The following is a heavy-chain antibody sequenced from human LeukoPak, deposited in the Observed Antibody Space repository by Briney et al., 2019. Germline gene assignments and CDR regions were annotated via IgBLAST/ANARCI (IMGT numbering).Heavy chain of an antibody. CDR2: IWYDGSNK. Sequence: GRSLRLSCAAPGFTFSSYGMHWVRQAPGKGLEWVAVIWYDGSNKYYADSVKGRFTISRDNSKNTLYLQMNSLRAEDTAVYYCARALPGIAAAGTFDYWGQGTLVTVSS. V-gene: IGHV3-33*01. J-gene: IGHJ4*02. D-gene: IGHD6-13*01. CDR1: GFTFSSYG. CDR3: ARALPGIAAAGTFDY.